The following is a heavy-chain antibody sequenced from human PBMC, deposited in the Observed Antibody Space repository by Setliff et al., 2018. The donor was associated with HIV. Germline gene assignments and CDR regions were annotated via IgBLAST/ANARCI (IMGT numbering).Heavy chain of an antibody. V-gene: IGHV1-46*01. CDR2: INPSGGST. J-gene: IGHJ3*01. D-gene: IGHD6-13*01. Sequence: ASVKASCKASGYIFTSYYMHWVRQAPGQGLEWLGVINPSGGSTDYAQTFKDRVTMTKDTSTATVNMELRSLTSDDTAVYYCSGGGIAAADKRDINFWGQGTMVTVSS. CDR1: GYIFTSYY. CDR3: SGGGIAAADKRDINF.